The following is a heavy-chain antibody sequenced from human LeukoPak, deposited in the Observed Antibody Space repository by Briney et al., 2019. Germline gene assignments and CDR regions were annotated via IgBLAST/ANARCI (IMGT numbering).Heavy chain of an antibody. Sequence: GASVKVSCKASGYTFTSYGISWVRQAPGQGLEWMVWISAYNGNTNYAQKLQGRVTMTTDTSTRTAYMELRSLRSDDTAVYYCARGLGTYDSRELTWPMISFWGQGTLVTVSS. CDR3: ARGLGTYDSRELTWPMISF. CDR1: GYTFTSYG. CDR2: ISAYNGNT. D-gene: IGHD3-22*01. J-gene: IGHJ4*02. V-gene: IGHV1-18*01.